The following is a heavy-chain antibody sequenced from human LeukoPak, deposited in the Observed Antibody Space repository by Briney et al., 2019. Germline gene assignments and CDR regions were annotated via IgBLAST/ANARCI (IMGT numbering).Heavy chain of an antibody. J-gene: IGHJ6*03. CDR2: INPSGGST. CDR3: ARGIEGYYYDSGYYYYYMDV. D-gene: IGHD3-22*01. Sequence: ASVKVSCKASGYTLTSYYMHWVRQAPGQGLEWMGIINPSGGSTSYAQKFQGRVTMTRDMSTSTVYMELSSLRSEDTAVYYCARGIEGYYYDSGYYYYYMDVWGKGTTVTVSS. V-gene: IGHV1-46*01. CDR1: GYTLTSYY.